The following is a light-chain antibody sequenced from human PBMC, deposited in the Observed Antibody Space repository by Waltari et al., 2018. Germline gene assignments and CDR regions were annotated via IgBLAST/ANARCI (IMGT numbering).Light chain of an antibody. Sequence: DIQMTQSPSFLSASVGARVTITCRASRSIRQYLNWYQQKPGKAPKLLIYAASSLQSGVPSRFSGSGSGTDFTLTISGLQADDFATYHCQQSYSTPTFGQGTKVELK. CDR2: AAS. CDR1: RSIRQY. J-gene: IGKJ2*01. CDR3: QQSYSTPT. V-gene: IGKV1-39*01.